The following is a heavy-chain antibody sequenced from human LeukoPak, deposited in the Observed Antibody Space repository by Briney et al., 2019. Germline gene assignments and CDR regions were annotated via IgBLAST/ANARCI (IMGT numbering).Heavy chain of an antibody. D-gene: IGHD3-16*02. V-gene: IGHV3-23*01. Sequence: PGGSLRLSCAASGFTFSSYAMSWVRQAPGKGLEWVSAISGSGGSTYYADSVKGRFTISRDNSKNTLYLQMNSLRAEDTAVYYCAKDGLFFILGLRLGELSPYAPYFDYWGQGTLVTVSS. CDR2: ISGSGGST. CDR3: AKDGLFFILGLRLGELSPYAPYFDY. J-gene: IGHJ4*02. CDR1: GFTFSSYA.